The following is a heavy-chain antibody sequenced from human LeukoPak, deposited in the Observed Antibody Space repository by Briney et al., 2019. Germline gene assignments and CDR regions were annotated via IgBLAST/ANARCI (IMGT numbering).Heavy chain of an antibody. J-gene: IGHJ5*02. Sequence: GGSLRLSCAPSGFTFSDYYMSWIRQAPGKGLEWVSYISSSGDTMYYAASVKGRFTISRDNAKNSLYLQMNSLRSEDTAVYYCAGSFGAHDRMSYRFSYSCFDTWGQGTLVTVSS. CDR3: AGSFGAHDRMSYRFSYSCFDT. D-gene: IGHD5/OR15-5a*01. V-gene: IGHV3-11*01. CDR2: ISSSGDTM. CDR1: GFTFSDYY.